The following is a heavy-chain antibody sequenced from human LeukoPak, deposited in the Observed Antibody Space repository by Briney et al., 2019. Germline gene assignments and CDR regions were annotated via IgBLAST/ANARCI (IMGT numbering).Heavy chain of an antibody. V-gene: IGHV3-73*01. CDR3: AKGLVGATIEGFGDY. Sequence: PGGSLRLSCAASGFTFSDSGMHWVRQASGKGLEWVGHIRSKADSYATVYAASVKGRFTITRDDSENTAYLQMNSLKTEDTAVYYCAKGLVGATIEGFGDYWGQGTLVTVSS. J-gene: IGHJ4*02. D-gene: IGHD1-26*01. CDR1: GFTFSDSG. CDR2: IRSKADSYAT.